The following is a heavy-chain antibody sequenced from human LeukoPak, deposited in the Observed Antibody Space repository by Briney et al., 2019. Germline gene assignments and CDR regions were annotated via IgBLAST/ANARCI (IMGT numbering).Heavy chain of an antibody. Sequence: PGGSLRLSCAASGFTFSSSAIHRGPEGLGKGLEWVAVISYDVSNKYYADSVKGRFTISRDNSKNTLYLKINSLRAEDTAVYYCARDGRHSGYSYGWGDYWGQGTLVTVSS. CDR3: ARDGRHSGYSYGWGDY. J-gene: IGHJ4*02. CDR2: ISYDVSNK. D-gene: IGHD5-18*01. CDR1: GFTFSSSA. V-gene: IGHV3-30-3*01.